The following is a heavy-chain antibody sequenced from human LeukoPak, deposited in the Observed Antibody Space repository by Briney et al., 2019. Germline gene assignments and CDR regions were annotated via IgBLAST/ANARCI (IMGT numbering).Heavy chain of an antibody. CDR3: AKLLGDVTTFDY. CDR1: GFTFSRSS. CDR2: IKEDGSVE. D-gene: IGHD3-16*01. J-gene: IGHJ4*02. V-gene: IGHV3-7*01. Sequence: PGESLRLSCAGSGFTFSRSSMAWVRQAPGKGLEWVATIKEDGSVEYYMDSVKGRFTISRDNAEKSLYLQMNSLRAEDTAAYHCAKLLGDVTTFDYWGQGTLVTVSS.